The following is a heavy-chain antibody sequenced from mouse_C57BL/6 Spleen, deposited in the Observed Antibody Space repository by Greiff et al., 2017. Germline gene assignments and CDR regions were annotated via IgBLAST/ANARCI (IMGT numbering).Heavy chain of an antibody. V-gene: IGHV1-22*01. Sequence: EVQLQQSGPELVKPGASVKMSCKASGYTFTDYNMHWVKQSHGKSLEWIGYINPNNGGTSYNQKFKGKATLTVNKSSSTAYMELRSLTSEDSAVYYCARTYYGNYVFDYWGQGTTLTVSS. D-gene: IGHD2-10*01. CDR3: ARTYYGNYVFDY. CDR1: GYTFTDYN. CDR2: INPNNGGT. J-gene: IGHJ2*01.